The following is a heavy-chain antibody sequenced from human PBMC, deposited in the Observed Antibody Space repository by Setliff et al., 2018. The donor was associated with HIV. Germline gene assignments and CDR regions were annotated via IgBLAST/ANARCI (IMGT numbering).Heavy chain of an antibody. J-gene: IGHJ5*02. V-gene: IGHV4-59*11. CDR1: SASISSHY. D-gene: IGHD2-2*01. CDR3: ARDPGGLYCRSTNCQGGCFDP. CDR2: IYYSETT. Sequence: SETLSLTCTVSSASISSHYWSWIRQSPGKGLEWIGSIYYSETTNNNPSLKSRVTISVDTSKNQLSLKLRSVTAADTAVYYCARDPGGLYCRSTNCQGGCFDPWGQGTLVTVSS.